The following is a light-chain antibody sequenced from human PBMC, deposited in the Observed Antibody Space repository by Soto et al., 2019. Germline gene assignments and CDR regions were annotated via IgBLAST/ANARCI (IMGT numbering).Light chain of an antibody. CDR1: QSVSTT. CDR2: GAS. V-gene: IGKV3-15*01. CDR3: HQYNNWPPA. Sequence: EIVMTQSPATLSLSLGERFTLSCRASQSVSTTLACYQQKPGQAPRLLIYGASTRATGIPARFSGSGSGTEFTLSIGSLQSEDFAVYYCHQYNNWPPAFGGGTKV. J-gene: IGKJ4*01.